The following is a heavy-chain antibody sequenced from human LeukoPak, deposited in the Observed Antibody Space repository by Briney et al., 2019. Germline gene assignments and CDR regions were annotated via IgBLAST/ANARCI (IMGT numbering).Heavy chain of an antibody. Sequence: PGGSLRLSRVASGFPVSSNYMIWVRQASGKGLEGVSIIYSGGTTYYADSVKGRFPISRDSSNNTLYLQMNSLRAEDKAVDYCARDGIVGDRGMDVWGQGTPVTVSS. D-gene: IGHD1-26*01. J-gene: IGHJ6*02. CDR2: IYSGGTT. CDR1: GFPVSSNY. CDR3: ARDGIVGDRGMDV. V-gene: IGHV3-53*01.